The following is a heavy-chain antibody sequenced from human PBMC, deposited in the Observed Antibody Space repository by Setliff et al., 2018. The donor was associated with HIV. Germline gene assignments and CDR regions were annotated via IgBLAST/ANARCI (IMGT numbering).Heavy chain of an antibody. D-gene: IGHD6-13*01. J-gene: IGHJ4*02. CDR2: IKYDGSEK. Sequence: GGSLRLSCAASGFTFSAHGMHWVRQAPGKGLEWVANIKYDGSEKYYVGSVKGRFTISRDNAKNSLYLQMNSLRAEDTAVYYCARYPYSSTWPYFDYWGRGTLVTVSS. CDR3: ARYPYSSTWPYFDY. V-gene: IGHV3-7*03. CDR1: GFTFSAHG.